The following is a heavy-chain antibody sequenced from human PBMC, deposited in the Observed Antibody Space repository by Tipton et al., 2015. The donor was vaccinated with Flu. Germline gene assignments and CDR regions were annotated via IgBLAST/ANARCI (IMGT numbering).Heavy chain of an antibody. CDR1: GGSISNSSYY. CDR2: IYYSGNS. Sequence: TLSLTCTVSGGSISNSSYYWGWIRQPPGKGLEWIGNIYYSGNSYYNPSLKSRVTISVDTSKNQFSLKLSSVTAADTAVYYCASPPPIGGDYYPADAFDIWGQGTMVTVSA. D-gene: IGHD2-21*01. V-gene: IGHV4-39*01. CDR3: ASPPPIGGDYYPADAFDI. J-gene: IGHJ3*02.